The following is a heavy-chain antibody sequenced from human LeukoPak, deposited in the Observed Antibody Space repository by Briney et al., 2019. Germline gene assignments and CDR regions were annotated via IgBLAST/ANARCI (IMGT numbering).Heavy chain of an antibody. D-gene: IGHD4-17*01. CDR1: GFTFSRYG. CDR3: VRNTVTDDGFDI. Sequence: GRSLRLSCAASGFTFSRYGVHWVRQAPGKGLEWVTVIWYDGSNENYADFVKGRFTISRDNSKNTLYLQMNSLRAEDTAVYYCVRNTVTDDGFDIWGQGTMVTVSP. J-gene: IGHJ3*02. V-gene: IGHV3-33*01. CDR2: IWYDGSNE.